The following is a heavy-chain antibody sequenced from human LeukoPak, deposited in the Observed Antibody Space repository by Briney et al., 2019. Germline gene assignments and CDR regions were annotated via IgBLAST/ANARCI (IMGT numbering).Heavy chain of an antibody. J-gene: IGHJ4*02. V-gene: IGHV1-24*01. CDR3: ATVGFIRRSSTSCPY. D-gene: IGHD2-2*01. CDR1: GYTLTELS. CDR2: FDPEDGET. Sequence: ASVKVSCKVSGYTLTELSMHWVRQAPGKGLEWMGGFDPEDGETIYAQKFQGRVTMTEDTSTDTAYMELSSLRSEDTAVYYCATVGFIRRSSTSCPYWGQGTLVTVSS.